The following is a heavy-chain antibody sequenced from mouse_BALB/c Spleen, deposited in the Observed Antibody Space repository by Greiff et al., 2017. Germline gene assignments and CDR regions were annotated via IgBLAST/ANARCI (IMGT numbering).Heavy chain of an antibody. CDR1: GYTFTSYV. D-gene: IGHD1-1*01. J-gene: IGHJ1*01. CDR3: ARSPYYYGSSYWYFDV. V-gene: IGHV1-14*01. CDR2: INPYNDGT. Sequence: VQLQQSGPELVKPGASVKMSCKASGYTFTSYVMHWVKQKPGLGLEWIGYINPYNDGTKYNEKFKGKATLTSDKSSSTAYMELSSLTSEDSAVYYCARSPYYYGSSYWYFDVWGAGTTVTVSS.